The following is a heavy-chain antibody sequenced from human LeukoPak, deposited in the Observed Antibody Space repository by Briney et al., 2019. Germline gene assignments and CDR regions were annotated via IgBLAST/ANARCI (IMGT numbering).Heavy chain of an antibody. Sequence: GGSLRLSCAASGFIFSQYSMNWVRQAPGKGLEWVSIIYSGGNTYYADSVKGRFTISRDNSKNSLFLQMDSLRAEDTAVYYCARRGDGGRSFDYWGQGTLVTVSS. CDR2: IYSGGNT. V-gene: IGHV3-53*01. J-gene: IGHJ4*02. CDR3: ARRGDGGRSFDY. CDR1: GFIFSQYS. D-gene: IGHD4-23*01.